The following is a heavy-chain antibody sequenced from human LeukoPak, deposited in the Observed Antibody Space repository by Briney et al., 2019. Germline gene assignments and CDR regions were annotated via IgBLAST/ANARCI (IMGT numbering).Heavy chain of an antibody. J-gene: IGHJ4*02. D-gene: IGHD1-1*01. Sequence: SGGSLRLSCAASGFTFSSDAMHWVRQAPGKGLEWVAIILSDGSKKYYTDSVRGRFTISRDNSKNTLYLQMNSLRDEDTAVYYCVKDRASHWTFDYWGQGTLVTVSS. V-gene: IGHV3-30*02. CDR2: ILSDGSKK. CDR3: VKDRASHWTFDY. CDR1: GFTFSSDA.